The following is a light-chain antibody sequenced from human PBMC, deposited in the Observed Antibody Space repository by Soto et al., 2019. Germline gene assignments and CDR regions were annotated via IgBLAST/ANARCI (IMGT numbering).Light chain of an antibody. CDR2: DAS. CDR1: QAISAE. CDR3: QQHDIVPLA. J-gene: IGKJ4*01. V-gene: IGKV1-33*01. Sequence: DIQMTQSPSSLSASVGDTVTITCYASQAISAELNWHQQKPGKAPKLLIYDASNLETGVTSRFSGRGYGTDFTFTISNLQPEDIATYFCQQHDIVPLAFGGGTRVDLK.